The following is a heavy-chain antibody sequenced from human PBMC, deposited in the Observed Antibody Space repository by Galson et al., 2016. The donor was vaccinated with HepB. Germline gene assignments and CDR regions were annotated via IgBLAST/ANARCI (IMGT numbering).Heavy chain of an antibody. D-gene: IGHD4-17*01. CDR2: INSDGSRR. V-gene: IGHV3-74*01. CDR1: GFTFSAYG. J-gene: IGHJ4*01. CDR3: ANALPRSGDYYFEN. Sequence: SLRLSCAATGFTFSAYGMHWVRQAPGKGLAWVSRINSDGSRRIYADSVKGRFTISRDNAENTLHLQTNSLSAEDTAVYYWANALPRSGDYYFENWGHGTLVTVSS.